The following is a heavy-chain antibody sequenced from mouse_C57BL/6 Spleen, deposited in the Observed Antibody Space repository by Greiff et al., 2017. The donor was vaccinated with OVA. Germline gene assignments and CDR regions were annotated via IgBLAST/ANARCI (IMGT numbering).Heavy chain of an antibody. CDR3: ARSEITTVVANYAMDY. J-gene: IGHJ4*01. CDR1: GFNIKNTY. Sequence: EVQLVESVAELVRPGASVTLSCTASGFNIKNTYMHWVKQRPEQGLEWIGRIDPANGNTKYAPKFQGKATITADTSSHTAYLQLSSLTSEDTAIYYCARSEITTVVANYAMDYWGQGTSVTVSS. D-gene: IGHD1-1*01. CDR2: IDPANGNT. V-gene: IGHV14-3*01.